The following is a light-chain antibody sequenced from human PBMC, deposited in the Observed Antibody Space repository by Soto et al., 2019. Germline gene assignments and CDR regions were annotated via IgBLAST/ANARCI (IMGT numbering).Light chain of an antibody. Sequence: QSVLTQSPSASGSPGQSVTISCTGTSSDIGGYNSVSWYQQHPGKAPKVMIYDVSKRPSGVPDRFSGSKSGNTASLTVSAIQAEDEADYYCSSYTDRNNLVFGTGTKLTVL. V-gene: IGLV2-8*01. CDR2: DVS. J-gene: IGLJ1*01. CDR3: SSYTDRNNLV. CDR1: SSDIGGYNS.